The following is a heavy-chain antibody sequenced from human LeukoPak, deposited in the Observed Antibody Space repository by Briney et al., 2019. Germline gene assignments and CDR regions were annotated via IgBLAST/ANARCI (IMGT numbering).Heavy chain of an antibody. CDR3: ARGSSGWYRGFDY. CDR1: GGSFSGYY. Sequence: KPSETLSLTCAVYGGSFSGYYWSWIRQPPGKGLEWIGEINHSGSTNYNPSLKSRVTISVDTSKNQFSLKLSSVTAADTAVYYCARGSSGWYRGFDYWGQGTLVTVSS. CDR2: INHSGST. V-gene: IGHV4-34*01. D-gene: IGHD6-19*01. J-gene: IGHJ4*02.